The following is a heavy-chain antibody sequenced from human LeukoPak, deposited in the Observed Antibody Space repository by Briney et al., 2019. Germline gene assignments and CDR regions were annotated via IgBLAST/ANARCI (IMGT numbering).Heavy chain of an antibody. CDR2: INHSGST. J-gene: IGHJ4*02. CDR1: GGSISNGGHY. CDR3: AREVLEDGAVADTYFDY. V-gene: IGHV4-61*08. Sequence: SQTLSLTCAVSGGSISNGGHYWSWIRQPPGKGLEWIGEINHSGSTNYNPSLKSRVTISVDTSKNQFSLKLSSVTAADTAVYYCAREVLEDGAVADTYFDYWGQGTLVTVSS. D-gene: IGHD6-19*01.